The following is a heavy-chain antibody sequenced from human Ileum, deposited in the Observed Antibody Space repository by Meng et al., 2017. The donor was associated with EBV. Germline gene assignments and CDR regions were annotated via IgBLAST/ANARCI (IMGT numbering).Heavy chain of an antibody. CDR3: ARVGQWLPIDY. J-gene: IGHJ4*02. Sequence: QAQAQESGPGLVKPSGTLSLTCAVSGGSISSSNWWSWVRQPPGKGLEWIGEIYHSGSTNYNPSLKSRVTMSVDKSKNQFSLNLSSVTAADTAVYYCARVGQWLPIDYWGQGTLVTVSS. V-gene: IGHV4-4*02. D-gene: IGHD6-19*01. CDR2: IYHSGST. CDR1: GGSISSSNW.